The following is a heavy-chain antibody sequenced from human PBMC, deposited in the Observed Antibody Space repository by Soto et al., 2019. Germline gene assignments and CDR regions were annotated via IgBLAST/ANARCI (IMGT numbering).Heavy chain of an antibody. V-gene: IGHV5-51*01. CDR1: GYSFTSYW. D-gene: IGHD6-13*01. CDR2: IYPGDSDT. CDR3: ARLGAADGIYYYYGMDV. Sequence: GESLKISCKGSGYSFTSYWIGWVRQMPGKGLEWMGIIYPGDSDTRYSPSFQGQVTISADKSISTAYLQWSSLKASDTAMYYCARLGAADGIYYYYGMDVWGQGTTVTVSS. J-gene: IGHJ6*02.